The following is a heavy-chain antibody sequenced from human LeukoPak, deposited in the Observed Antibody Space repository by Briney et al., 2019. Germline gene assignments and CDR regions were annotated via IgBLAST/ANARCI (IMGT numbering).Heavy chain of an antibody. V-gene: IGHV3-48*03. D-gene: IGHD5-12*01. CDR1: GFTFSSYE. J-gene: IGHJ4*02. CDR3: ARGGLYGYDVFDY. CDR2: ISGSGRTM. Sequence: GGSLRLSCAASGFTFSSYEMNWVRQPPGKGLEWVSYISGSGRTMSYADSVKGRFTVSRDNAKNSLYLQMNSLRVEDTAVYHCARGGLYGYDVFDYWGQGTLVTVSS.